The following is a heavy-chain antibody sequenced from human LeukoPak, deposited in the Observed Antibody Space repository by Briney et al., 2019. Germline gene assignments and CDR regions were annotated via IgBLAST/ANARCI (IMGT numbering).Heavy chain of an antibody. J-gene: IGHJ4*02. V-gene: IGHV1-18*01. CDR2: ISAYNGNT. CDR1: GYTFSSYG. CDR3: ARDCSGSSCYWIH. D-gene: IGHD2-15*01. Sequence: ASVKVSCKASGYTFSSYGTSWVGQAPGQGLEWLGYISAYNGNTNYAQKVQGRITMTTDTSTSTAYMEMRSLRSDDTAVYYCARDCSGSSCYWIHWGQGTLVTVSS.